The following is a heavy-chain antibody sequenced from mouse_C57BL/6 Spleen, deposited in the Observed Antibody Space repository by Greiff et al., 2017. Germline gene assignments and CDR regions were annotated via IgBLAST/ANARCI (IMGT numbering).Heavy chain of an antibody. D-gene: IGHD5-2*01. J-gene: IGHJ3*01. V-gene: IGHV1-80*01. Sequence: VKLQQSGAELVKPGASVKISCKASGYAFSSYWMNWVKQRPGKGLEWIGQIYPGDGDTNYNGKFKGKATLTADKSSSTAYMQLISLTSDDSAVYYCARPSNIPAWFAYWGQGTLVTVSA. CDR3: ARPSNIPAWFAY. CDR1: GYAFSSYW. CDR2: IYPGDGDT.